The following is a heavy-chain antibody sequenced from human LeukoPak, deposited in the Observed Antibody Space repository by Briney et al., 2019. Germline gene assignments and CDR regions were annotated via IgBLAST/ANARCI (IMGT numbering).Heavy chain of an antibody. CDR2: IYYSGST. D-gene: IGHD5-18*01. CDR1: GGSISSGAYY. V-gene: IGHV4-31*03. CDR3: ARDRYTYGLLDY. J-gene: IGHJ4*02. Sequence: SETLSLTCTVSGGSISSGAYYWSWIRQPPGKGLEWIGNIYYSGSTYYNPSLKSRVIISVDTSKNQFSLKLSSVTAADTAVYYCARDRYTYGLLDYWGQGTLVTVSS.